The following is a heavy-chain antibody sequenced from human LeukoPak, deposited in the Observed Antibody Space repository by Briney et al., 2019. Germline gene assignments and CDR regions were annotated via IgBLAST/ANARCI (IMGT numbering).Heavy chain of an antibody. V-gene: IGHV3-23*01. J-gene: IGHJ4*02. CDR1: GFTFSSYA. CDR2: ISGSGGST. D-gene: IGHD5-18*01. Sequence: PGGSLRLSCAASGFTFSSYAMNWVRQAPGKGLEWVAAISGSGGSTYYADSVKGRFTISRDNAKNSLYLQMNSLRAEDTAVYYCARAGIDTAMAQGDYWGQGTLVTVSS. CDR3: ARAGIDTAMAQGDY.